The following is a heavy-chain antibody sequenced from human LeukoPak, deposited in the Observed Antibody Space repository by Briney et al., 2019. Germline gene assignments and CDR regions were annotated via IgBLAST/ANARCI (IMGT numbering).Heavy chain of an antibody. CDR3: ARGRGSSWYLVGY. CDR2: IYHSGST. CDR1: GGSISSSNW. D-gene: IGHD6-13*01. J-gene: IGHJ4*02. V-gene: IGHV4-4*02. Sequence: SETLSLTCAVSGGSISSSNWWSWVRQPPGKGLEWIGEIYHSGSTNYNPSLKSRVTISVDKSKNQFSLKLSSVTAADTAVYYCARGRGSSWYLVGYWGQGTLVTVSS.